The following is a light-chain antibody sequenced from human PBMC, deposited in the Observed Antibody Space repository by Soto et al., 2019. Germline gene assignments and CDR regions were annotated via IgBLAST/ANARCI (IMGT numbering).Light chain of an antibody. CDR2: ENN. V-gene: IGLV1-51*02. CDR3: GTWDSGLSAGV. Sequence: QSVLTQPPSVSAAPGQKVTISCSGSDSNIGNDHVSWYQQFPGTAPKLLIYENNKRPSGIPDRFSGPKSGTSATLDITGLQTGDEADYYCGTWDSGLSAGVIGGGTKLTV. J-gene: IGLJ3*02. CDR1: DSNIGNDH.